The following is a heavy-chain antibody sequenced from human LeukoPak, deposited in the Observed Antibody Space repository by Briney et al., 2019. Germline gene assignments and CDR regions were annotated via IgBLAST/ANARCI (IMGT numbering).Heavy chain of an antibody. J-gene: IGHJ6*03. CDR3: ASSPAAVIYYYYMDV. Sequence: SETLSLTCAVYGGPFRGFFWSWIRQAPGKGLEWIGEISHSGSSNYNPSLKSRITISVDTSKSQFSLKLSSVTAADTAVFYCASSPAAVIYYYYMDVWGKGTTVTVSS. D-gene: IGHD2-2*01. V-gene: IGHV4-34*10. CDR2: ISHSGSS. CDR1: GGPFRGFF.